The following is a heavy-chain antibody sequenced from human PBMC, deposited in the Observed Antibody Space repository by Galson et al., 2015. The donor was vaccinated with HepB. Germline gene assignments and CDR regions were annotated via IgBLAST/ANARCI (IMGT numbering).Heavy chain of an antibody. CDR2: IYWDDDK. CDR3: AHARSWVATHFDY. Sequence: PALVKPTQTLTLTCTFSGFPLSTRGVGVGWIRQPPGKALEWLALIYWDDDKRYSPSLKTRLTITKETSKNQVVLTMTNMDPVDSATYDCAHARSWVATHFDYWGRGTLVTVSS. CDR1: GFPLSTRGVG. D-gene: IGHD6-13*01. J-gene: IGHJ4*02. V-gene: IGHV2-5*02.